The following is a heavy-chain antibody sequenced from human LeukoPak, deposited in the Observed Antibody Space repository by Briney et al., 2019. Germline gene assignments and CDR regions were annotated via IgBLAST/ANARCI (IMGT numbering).Heavy chain of an antibody. V-gene: IGHV3-53*01. J-gene: IGHJ4*02. CDR2: LYAGGAT. D-gene: IGHD1-26*01. CDR3: AKGGEVGITGYFDY. Sequence: GGSLRLSCAASRFTVSSNYMSWVRQAPGKGLEWVSVLYAGGATYYADSVKGRFTISRDNSKNTLYLQMNSLRAEDMAVYFCAKGGEVGITGYFDYWGQGTLVTVSS. CDR1: RFTVSSNY.